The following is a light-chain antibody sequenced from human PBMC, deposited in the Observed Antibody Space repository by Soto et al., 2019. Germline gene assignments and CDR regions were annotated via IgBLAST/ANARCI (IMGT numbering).Light chain of an antibody. J-gene: IGKJ1*01. CDR3: QHYNSYSEA. CDR2: KAS. CDR1: QTISSW. V-gene: IGKV1-5*03. Sequence: IQMTQSPSTLSGSVGDRVTITCRASQTISSWLAWYQQKPGKAPKLLIYKASTLKSGVPSRFSVSGSGTEFTLTISCLKPGDFATYYCQHYNSYSEAFGQGTKVDIK.